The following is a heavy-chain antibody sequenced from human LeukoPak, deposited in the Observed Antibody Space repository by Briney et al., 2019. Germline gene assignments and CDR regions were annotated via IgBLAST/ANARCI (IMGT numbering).Heavy chain of an antibody. CDR2: IHNDGTTT. D-gene: IGHD2-15*01. Sequence: PGGSLRLSCAASGFTLSNYGIHWVRQAPGKELVWVSHIHNDGTTTTYAASVKGRFTISRDNAKNTVYLDMTGLSGEDTAVYYCARDFYGRYCTGGSCYYRNWFDPWGQGTQVTVSS. V-gene: IGHV3-74*03. CDR1: GFTLSNYG. CDR3: ARDFYGRYCTGGSCYYRNWFDP. J-gene: IGHJ5*02.